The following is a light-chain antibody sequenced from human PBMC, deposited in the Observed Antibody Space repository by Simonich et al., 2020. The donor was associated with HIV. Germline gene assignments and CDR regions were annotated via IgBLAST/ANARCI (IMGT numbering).Light chain of an antibody. J-gene: IGLJ3*02. CDR3: VLYMGSAWV. CDR2: STN. V-gene: IGLV8-61*01. Sequence: QTVVTQEPSFSVSPGGTVTLTCGLNSGSVSTTYYPNWYQQTPGQAPRALIYSTNTRASGVPDRFSGSSLGNKAALTITGAQADDESDYYCVLYMGSAWVFGGGTKLTVL. CDR1: SGSVSTTYY.